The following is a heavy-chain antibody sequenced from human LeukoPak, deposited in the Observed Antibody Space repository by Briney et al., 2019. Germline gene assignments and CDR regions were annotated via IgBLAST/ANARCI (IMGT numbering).Heavy chain of an antibody. V-gene: IGHV4-39*01. CDR3: ARLTHGMDV. J-gene: IGHJ6*02. CDR2: IYYSGST. CDR1: GGSISSSSYY. D-gene: IGHD3-9*01. Sequence: PSETLSLTCTVSGGSISSSSYYWGWIRQPPGKGLEWIGSIYYSGSTYYNPSLKSRVTISVDTSKNQFPLKLSSVTAADTAVYYCARLTHGMDVWGQGTTVTVSS.